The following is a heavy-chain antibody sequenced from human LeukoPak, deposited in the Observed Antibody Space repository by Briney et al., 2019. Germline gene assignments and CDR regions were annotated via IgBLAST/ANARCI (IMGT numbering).Heavy chain of an antibody. D-gene: IGHD6-13*01. CDR1: GYSISSGYY. Sequence: SETLSLTCTVSGYSISSGYYWGWIRQPPGKGLEWIGSIYHSGSTYYNPSLKSRVTISVDTSKNQFSLKLSSVTAADTAVYYCARGTAYSSSWHYNWFDPWGQGTLVTVSS. CDR3: ARGTAYSSSWHYNWFDP. V-gene: IGHV4-38-2*02. CDR2: IYHSGST. J-gene: IGHJ5*02.